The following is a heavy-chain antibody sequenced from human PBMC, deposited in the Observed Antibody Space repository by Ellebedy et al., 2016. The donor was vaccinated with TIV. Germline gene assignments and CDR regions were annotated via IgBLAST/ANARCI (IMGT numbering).Heavy chain of an antibody. CDR1: GGTFSNYA. CDR3: ARDRDSSSWYFGGYYYYGMDV. D-gene: IGHD6-13*01. CDR2: INPILGTA. J-gene: IGHJ6*02. V-gene: IGHV1-69*04. Sequence: AASVKVSRKAFGGTFSNYAVTWVRQAPGQGLEWMGRINPILGTANYAQKFQGRVTMTADKSTSTDYMELTSLRSEDTAVYYCARDRDSSSWYFGGYYYYGMDVWGQGTTVTVSS.